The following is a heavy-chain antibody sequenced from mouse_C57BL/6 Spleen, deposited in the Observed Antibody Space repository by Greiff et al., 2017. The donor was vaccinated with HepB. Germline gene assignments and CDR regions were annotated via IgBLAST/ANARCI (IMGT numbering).Heavy chain of an antibody. Sequence: EVHLVESGGGLVKPGGSLKLSCAASGFTFSDYGIHWVRQAPEKGLEWVAYISSGSSTIYYADTVKGRFTISRDNAKNTLFLQMTSLRSEDTAMYYCAREDYYGSSYFDYWGQGTTLTVSS. V-gene: IGHV5-17*01. CDR3: AREDYYGSSYFDY. CDR2: ISSGSSTI. D-gene: IGHD1-1*01. CDR1: GFTFSDYG. J-gene: IGHJ2*01.